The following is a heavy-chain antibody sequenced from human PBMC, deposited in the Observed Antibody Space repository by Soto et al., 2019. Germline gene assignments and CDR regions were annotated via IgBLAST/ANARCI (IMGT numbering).Heavy chain of an antibody. D-gene: IGHD2-21*02. CDR3: ASGGHVVVVTAALDY. Sequence: QVQLMQSGAEVKKPGASVKVSCKASGDTFTDYYIHWVRQAPGQGLEWMGTVNPSGGHTTYAQHFKGRVTMTRDTSTSTLYMELTSLTSADTAIYYCASGGHVVVVTAALDYWGQGTLVTVSS. V-gene: IGHV1-46*01. J-gene: IGHJ4*02. CDR1: GDTFTDYY. CDR2: VNPSGGHT.